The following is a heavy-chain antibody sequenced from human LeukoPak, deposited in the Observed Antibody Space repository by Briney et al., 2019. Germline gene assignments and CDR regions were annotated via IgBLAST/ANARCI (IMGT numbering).Heavy chain of an antibody. CDR1: GFTFSSYA. CDR3: ARIHITNEQLDY. CDR2: ISDSGGVT. D-gene: IGHD2-21*01. V-gene: IGHV3-23*01. J-gene: IGHJ4*02. Sequence: PGGSLRLSCAASGFTFSSYAMSCVRQAPGRGLEWVSSISDSGGVTFYADSVKGRFTMSRDNSKNTLYLQMHSLRAEDTAVYYCARIHITNEQLDYWGQGTLVTVSS.